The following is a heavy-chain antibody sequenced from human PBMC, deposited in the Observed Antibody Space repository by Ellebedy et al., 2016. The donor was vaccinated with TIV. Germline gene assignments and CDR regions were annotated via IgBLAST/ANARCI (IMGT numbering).Heavy chain of an antibody. Sequence: GESLKISXAASGFTVSSNYMSWVRQAPGKGLEWASVIYSGGSTYYADSVKGRFTISRDNSKNTLFLQMDSLRAEDTAVYYCARIFVEGWFDPWGQGTLVTVSS. CDR1: GFTVSSNY. J-gene: IGHJ5*02. CDR3: ARIFVEGWFDP. CDR2: IYSGGST. V-gene: IGHV3-53*01. D-gene: IGHD3-3*01.